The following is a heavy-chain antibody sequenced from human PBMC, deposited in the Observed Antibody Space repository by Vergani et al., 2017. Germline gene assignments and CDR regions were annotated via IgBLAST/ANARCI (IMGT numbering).Heavy chain of an antibody. CDR2: IIPIFGTA. V-gene: IGHV1-69*18. CDR1: GGTFSSYA. D-gene: IGHD2-2*02. Sequence: QVQLVQSGAEVKKPGSSVKVSCKASGGTFSSYAISWVRQAPGQGLEWMGRIIPIFGTANYAQKFQGRVTITADESTSTAYMELSSLGSEDTAVYYCARVGGIGYCSSTSCYTWFDPGGEGTLVTVSS. CDR3: ARVGGIGYCSSTSCYTWFDP. J-gene: IGHJ5*02.